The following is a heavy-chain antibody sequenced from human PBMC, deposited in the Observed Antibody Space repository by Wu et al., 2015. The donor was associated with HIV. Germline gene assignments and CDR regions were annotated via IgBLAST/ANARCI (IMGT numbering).Heavy chain of an antibody. CDR3: ARVGQAYDILTGYYHYYGMDV. CDR1: GGTFSSYA. CDR2: IIPIFGTA. Sequence: QVQLVQSGAEVKKPGSSVKVSCKASGGTFSSYAISWVRQAPGQGLEWMGRIIPIFGTANYAQKFQGRVTITADESTSTAYMELSSLRSEDTAVYYCARVGQAYDILTGYYHYYGMDVWGQGTTVTVSS. J-gene: IGHJ6*02. V-gene: IGHV1-69*13. D-gene: IGHD3-9*01.